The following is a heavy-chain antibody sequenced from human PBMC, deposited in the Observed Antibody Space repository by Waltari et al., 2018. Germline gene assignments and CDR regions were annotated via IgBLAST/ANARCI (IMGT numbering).Heavy chain of an antibody. D-gene: IGHD4-17*01. CDR1: GGTFSSYA. CDR2: VIPIFCTA. CDR3: ASGGYDGDYPWDY. V-gene: IGHV1-69*01. Sequence: QVQLVQSGAEVKKPGSSVKVSCKASGGTFSSYAIRWVRQAPGQGLEWMGGVIPIFCTANYAQKFQGRVTITADESTSTAYMELSSLRSEDTAVYYCASGGYDGDYPWDYWGQGTLVTVSS. J-gene: IGHJ4*02.